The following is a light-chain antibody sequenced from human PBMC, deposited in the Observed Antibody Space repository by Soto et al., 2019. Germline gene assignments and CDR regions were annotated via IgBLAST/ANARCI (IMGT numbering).Light chain of an antibody. CDR3: QQYGSSPLT. CDR1: QRVSSTY. V-gene: IGKV3-20*01. J-gene: IGKJ4*01. Sequence: EIVRTQSLATLCVSPGERATLSCRSSQRVSSTYLAWYQQKPGQAPSLLIYGASNRATGIPDRFSGSGSGADFTLTISRLEPEDFAVYYCQQYGSSPLTFGGGTKVDI. CDR2: GAS.